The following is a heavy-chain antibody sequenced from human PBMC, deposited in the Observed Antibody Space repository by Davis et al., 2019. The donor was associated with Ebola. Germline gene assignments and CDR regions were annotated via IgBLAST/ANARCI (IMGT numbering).Heavy chain of an antibody. D-gene: IGHD3-10*01. CDR3: VRSRGY. J-gene: IGHJ4*02. V-gene: IGHV3-21*01. Sequence: GESLKISCAASGFTFSTYSMNWVRQSPGKGLEWVSSITSGSTYIYYADSMKGRFTISRDDAKNSLYLQMNSLTAGDTAVYYCVRSRGYWGQGTLVTVSS. CDR2: ITSGSTYI. CDR1: GFTFSTYS.